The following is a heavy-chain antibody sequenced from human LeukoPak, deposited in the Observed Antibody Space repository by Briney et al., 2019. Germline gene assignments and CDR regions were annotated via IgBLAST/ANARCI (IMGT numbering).Heavy chain of an antibody. CDR1: GGSFSGYY. Sequence: SETLSLTCAVYGGSFSGYYWSWIRQPPGKGLEWIGEINHSGSTNYNPSLKSRVTISVDTSKNQFSLKLSSVTAADTAVYYCARGRGLEWLPFNWFDPWGQGTLVTVSS. J-gene: IGHJ5*02. D-gene: IGHD3-3*01. CDR2: INHSGST. V-gene: IGHV4-34*01. CDR3: ARGRGLEWLPFNWFDP.